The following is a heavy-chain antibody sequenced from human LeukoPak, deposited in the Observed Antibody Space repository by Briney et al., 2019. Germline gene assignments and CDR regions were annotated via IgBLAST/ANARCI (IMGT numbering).Heavy chain of an antibody. V-gene: IGHV3-11*04. CDR3: ARAYGSGSHWFDY. Sequence: PGGSLRLSCAASGFTFSDYYMSWIRQAPGKGLEWISYISTSGSNIHYADSVKGRFTISRDNAENSVYLQMNRLRDEDTAIYYCARAYGSGSHWFDYWGQGTLVTVSS. J-gene: IGHJ4*02. D-gene: IGHD3-10*01. CDR1: GFTFSDYY. CDR2: ISTSGSNI.